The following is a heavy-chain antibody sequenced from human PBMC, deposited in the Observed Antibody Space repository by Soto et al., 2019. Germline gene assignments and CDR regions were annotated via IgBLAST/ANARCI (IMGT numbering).Heavy chain of an antibody. CDR1: SGSISSSNW. J-gene: IGHJ4*02. CDR2: IYHSGST. D-gene: IGHD2-15*01. Sequence: SETLSLTCAVSSGSISSSNWWSWVRQPPGKGLEWIGEIYHSGSTNYNPSLKSRVTISVDKSKNQFSLKLSSVTAADTAVYYCARKSFFGYCSGGSCYSRNYYFNYWGQGTLVTVSS. V-gene: IGHV4-4*02. CDR3: ARKSFFGYCSGGSCYSRNYYFNY.